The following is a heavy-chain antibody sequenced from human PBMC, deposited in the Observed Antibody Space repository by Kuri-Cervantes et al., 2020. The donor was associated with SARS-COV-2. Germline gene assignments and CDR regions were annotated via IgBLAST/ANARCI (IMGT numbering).Heavy chain of an antibody. J-gene: IGHJ6*02. V-gene: IGHV1-69*06. Sequence: SVKVSCKASGGTFSSYAISWVRQAPGQGLEWMGGIIPIFGTANYAQKFQGRVTITADKSTSTAYMELSSLRSEDTAVYYCARAKYGSGSYEYYYYYGMDVWGQGTTVTVSS. CDR2: IIPIFGTA. CDR3: ARAKYGSGSYEYYYYYGMDV. CDR1: GGTFSSYA. D-gene: IGHD3-10*01.